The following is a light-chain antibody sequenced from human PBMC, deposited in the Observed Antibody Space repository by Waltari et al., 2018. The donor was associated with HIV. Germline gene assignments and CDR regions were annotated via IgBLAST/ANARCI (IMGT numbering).Light chain of an antibody. CDR1: QSVGTR. Sequence: EVVLTQSPATLSLSPGERVTLSCRASQSVGTRLAWYQQKPGQAPRLLIYDASNRATGIPTRFTGSGSGTDFTLTISTLEPEDFAVYYCQQRTNWYTFGQGTKLEIK. J-gene: IGKJ2*01. V-gene: IGKV3-11*01. CDR3: QQRTNWYT. CDR2: DAS.